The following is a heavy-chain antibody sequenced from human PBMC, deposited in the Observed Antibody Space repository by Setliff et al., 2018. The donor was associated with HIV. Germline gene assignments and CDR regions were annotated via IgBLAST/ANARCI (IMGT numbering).Heavy chain of an antibody. CDR3: ARTEWELHRVNDAFDV. CDR2: IYSSGST. D-gene: IGHD1-26*01. V-gene: IGHV4-61*02. Sequence: PSETLSLTCTVSGDSITSVTYYWSWIRQPAGKGLDWIGRIYSSGSTSYNPSLKSRVTISIDTSKNQFSLTLTSVTAADTAVYYCARTEWELHRVNDAFDVWGQGTMVT. CDR1: GDSITSVTYY. J-gene: IGHJ3*01.